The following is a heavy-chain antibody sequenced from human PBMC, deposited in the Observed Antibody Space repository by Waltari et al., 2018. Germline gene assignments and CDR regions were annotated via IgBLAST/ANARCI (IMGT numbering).Heavy chain of an antibody. CDR3: AKSGYMDV. CDR1: GFTFSSYG. Sequence: QVQLVESGGGVVQPGRSLRLSCAASGFTFSSYGMHWVRQAPGKGLEWVAVISYDGSNKYYVDSVKGRFTISRDNSKNTLYLQMNSLRAEDTAVYYCAKSGYMDVWGQGTTVTVSS. CDR2: ISYDGSNK. D-gene: IGHD6-13*01. J-gene: IGHJ6*02. V-gene: IGHV3-30*18.